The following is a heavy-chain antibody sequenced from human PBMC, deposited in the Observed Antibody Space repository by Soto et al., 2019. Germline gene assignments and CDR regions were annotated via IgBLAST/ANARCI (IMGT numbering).Heavy chain of an antibody. D-gene: IGHD2-2*01. Sequence: PGESLKISCESSGYTFANYWIGWVRQMPGKGLEWMGVIFPGDSDTRYSPSFQGQVTISADKSISTAYLHWSSLRASDTAMYYCARGYCTSISCYSTFNYWAQGTLVTVSS. CDR3: ARGYCTSISCYSTFNY. CDR1: GYTFANYW. CDR2: IFPGDSDT. V-gene: IGHV5-51*01. J-gene: IGHJ4*01.